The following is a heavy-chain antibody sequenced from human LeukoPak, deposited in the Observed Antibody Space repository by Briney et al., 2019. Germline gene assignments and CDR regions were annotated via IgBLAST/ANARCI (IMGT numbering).Heavy chain of an antibody. Sequence: GASVKVSCKASGYTFTSYYMHWVRQAPGQGLEWMGLINPSGGTTRYAQKFQGRVTMTRDMSTSTVYMELSSLRSEDTAVYYCASEHPLVRGVKDYWGQGTLVTVSS. CDR3: ASEHPLVRGVKDY. J-gene: IGHJ4*02. CDR1: GYTFTSYY. D-gene: IGHD3-10*01. CDR2: INPSGGTT. V-gene: IGHV1-46*01.